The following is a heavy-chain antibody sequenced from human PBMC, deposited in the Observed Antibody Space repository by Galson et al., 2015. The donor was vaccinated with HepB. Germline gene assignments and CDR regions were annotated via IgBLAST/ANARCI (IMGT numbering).Heavy chain of an antibody. Sequence: SLRLSCAASRFIFSSYSMHWVRQAPDKGLHWVSSISSGSSHIYYADSVKGRFTISRDNAKNSLYLQVNSLRAEDTAVYYCARGDYDIAVVPAVQRGWFDPWGQGTLVTVSS. CDR1: RFIFSSYS. CDR2: ISSGSSHI. V-gene: IGHV3-21*06. J-gene: IGHJ5*02. CDR3: ARGDYDIAVVPAVQRGWFDP. D-gene: IGHD2-2*01.